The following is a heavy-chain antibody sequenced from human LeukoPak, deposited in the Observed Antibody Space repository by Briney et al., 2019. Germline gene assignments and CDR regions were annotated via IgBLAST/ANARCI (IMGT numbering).Heavy chain of an antibody. D-gene: IGHD5-12*01. CDR3: ASCPQEGYDTPPWYYYYGMDV. V-gene: IGHV1-69*13. CDR2: IIPIFGTA. Sequence: ASVKVSCKASGGTFSSYAISWVRQAPGQGLEWMGGIIPIFGTANYAQKFQGRVTITADESTSTAYMELSSLRSEDTAVYYCASCPQEGYDTPPWYYYYGMDVWGQGTTVTVSS. CDR1: GGTFSSYA. J-gene: IGHJ6*02.